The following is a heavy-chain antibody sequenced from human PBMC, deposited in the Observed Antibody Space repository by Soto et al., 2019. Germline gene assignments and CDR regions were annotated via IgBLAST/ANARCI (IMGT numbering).Heavy chain of an antibody. V-gene: IGHV3-48*01. J-gene: IGHJ2*01. CDR2: ISRSSGNI. CDR3: ARAETSDL. CDR1: GCTFSSYR. Sequence: EVQLVESGGGLVQPGGSLRLSCAASGCTFSSYRMNWVRQAPWKGLEWVSYISRSSGNIYYADSVKGRFTISRDNAKNSLYLQMTSLTAEDTDVYYCARAETSDLGGRGTLVTVSS.